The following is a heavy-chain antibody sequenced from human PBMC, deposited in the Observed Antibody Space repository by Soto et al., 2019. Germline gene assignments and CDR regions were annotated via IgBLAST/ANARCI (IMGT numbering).Heavy chain of an antibody. CDR2: ISPDNGNT. J-gene: IGHJ6*02. CDR1: GYTFTIYG. CDR3: ARALGYSGYAGMDV. D-gene: IGHD5-12*01. Sequence: QVQLVQSGGEVKKPGASVKVSCKASGYTFTIYGINWVRQAPGQGLEWMGWISPDNGNTNYAQKLQGRVTMTTHTSTSTAYMELRSLRSDDTAVYYCARALGYSGYAGMDVWGQGTTVTVSS. V-gene: IGHV1-18*01.